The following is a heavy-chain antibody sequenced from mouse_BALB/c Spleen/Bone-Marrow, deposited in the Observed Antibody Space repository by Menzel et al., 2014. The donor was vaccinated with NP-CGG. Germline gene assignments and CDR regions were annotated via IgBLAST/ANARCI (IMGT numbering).Heavy chain of an antibody. CDR1: GYSFTGYT. J-gene: IGHJ4*01. Sequence: VQLKDSGPELVKPGASMKISCKASGYSFTGYTMNRVKQSHGKNLEWIGLINPYNGGTSYNQKFKGKATLTVDKSSSTAYMELLSLTSEDSAVYYCARWDYYGYAMDYWGQGTSVTVSS. CDR3: ARWDYYGYAMDY. D-gene: IGHD1-1*01. V-gene: IGHV1-26*01. CDR2: INPYNGGT.